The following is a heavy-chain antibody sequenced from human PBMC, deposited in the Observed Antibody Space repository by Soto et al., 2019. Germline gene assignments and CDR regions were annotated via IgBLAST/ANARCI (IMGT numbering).Heavy chain of an antibody. V-gene: IGHV5-51*01. CDR1: GYSFTSYW. D-gene: IGHD2-8*01. Sequence: GESLKISCKGSGYSFTSYWIGWVRQMPGKGLEWMGIIYPGDSDTRYSPSFQGQVTISADKSISTAYLQWSSLKASDTAMYCCARIIYCTNGVCSLGMDVWGQGTTVTVSS. J-gene: IGHJ6*02. CDR3: ARIIYCTNGVCSLGMDV. CDR2: IYPGDSDT.